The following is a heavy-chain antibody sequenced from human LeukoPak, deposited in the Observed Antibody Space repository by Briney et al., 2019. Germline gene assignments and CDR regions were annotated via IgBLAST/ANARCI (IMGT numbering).Heavy chain of an antibody. CDR1: GFTFSSYA. Sequence: GGSLRLSCAASGFTFSSYAMSWVRQAPGKGLEWVSVIYSGGSTYYADSVKGRFTISRDNSKNTLYLQMNSLRAEDTAVYYCARDMPENTIEAFQHWGQGTLVTVSS. CDR2: IYSGGST. J-gene: IGHJ1*01. V-gene: IGHV3-66*01. D-gene: IGHD2-2*01. CDR3: ARDMPENTIEAFQH.